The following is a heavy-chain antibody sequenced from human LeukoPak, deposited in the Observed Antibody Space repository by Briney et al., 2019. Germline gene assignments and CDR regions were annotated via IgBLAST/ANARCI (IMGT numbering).Heavy chain of an antibody. D-gene: IGHD1-1*01. CDR2: IIPIFGTA. J-gene: IGHJ6*03. CDR3: AILERDYYYYMDV. CDR1: GGTFSSYA. V-gene: IGHV1-69*13. Sequence: SVKVSCKASGGTFSSYAISWVRQAPGQGLEWMGGIIPIFGTANYAQKFQGRVTITADESTSTAYMELSSLRSEDTAVYYCAILERDYYYYMDVWGKGTTVTISS.